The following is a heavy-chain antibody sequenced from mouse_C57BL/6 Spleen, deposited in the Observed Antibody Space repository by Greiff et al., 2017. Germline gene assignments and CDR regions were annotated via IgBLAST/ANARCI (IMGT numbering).Heavy chain of an antibody. V-gene: IGHV1-53*01. J-gene: IGHJ4*01. Sequence: QVQLQQPGTELVKPGASVKLSCKASGYTFTSYWMHCVKQRPGQGLEWIGNINPSNGGTNYNEKFKGKATLTVDKSYSTAYMQLSSLTSEDSAVYYCARWILRDYYAMDYWGQGTSVTVSS. CDR3: ARWILRDYYAMDY. CDR2: INPSNGGT. CDR1: GYTFTSYW. D-gene: IGHD1-1*01.